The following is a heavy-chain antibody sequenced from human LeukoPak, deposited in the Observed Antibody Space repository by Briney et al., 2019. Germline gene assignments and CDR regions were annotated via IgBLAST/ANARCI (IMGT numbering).Heavy chain of an antibody. D-gene: IGHD3-22*01. CDR1: GGSISSGGYY. CDR3: ARAEAGAVYYDSSGYPDAFDI. CDR2: IYYSGST. Sequence: PSQTLSLTCTVSGGSISSGGYYWSWIRQHPGKGLEWIGYIYYSGSTYYNPSLKGRVTISVDTSKNQFSLKLSSVTAADTAVYYCARAEAGAVYYDSSGYPDAFDIWGQGTMVTVSS. V-gene: IGHV4-31*03. J-gene: IGHJ3*02.